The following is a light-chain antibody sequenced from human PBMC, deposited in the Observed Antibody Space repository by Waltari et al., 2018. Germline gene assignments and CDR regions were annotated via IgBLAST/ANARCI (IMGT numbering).Light chain of an antibody. V-gene: IGKV1-39*01. J-gene: IGKJ4*01. CDR3: QQSYTTPRT. CDR2: AAS. Sequence: DIQMTQSPSSLSASVGDRVTITCRASQSISSYLSWFQQKPGTAPKLLIYAASSLQSGVPSRFSGSGSGTDFTLTISSLQPEDFATYYCQQSYTTPRTFGGGTKVGIK. CDR1: QSISSY.